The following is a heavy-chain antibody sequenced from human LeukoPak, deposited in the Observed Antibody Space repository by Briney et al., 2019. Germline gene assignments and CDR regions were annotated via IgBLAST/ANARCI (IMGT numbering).Heavy chain of an antibody. CDR2: IKQDGSEK. CDR3: AKAAGLEWELLRPVDY. D-gene: IGHD1-26*01. V-gene: IGHV3-7*01. CDR1: GFTFSSSW. Sequence: GGSLRLSCAASGFTFSSSWMSWVRQAPGKGLEWVANIKQDGSEKYYADSVKGRFTISRDNSKNTLYLQMNSLRAEDTAVYYCAKAAGLEWELLRPVDYWGQGTLVTVSS. J-gene: IGHJ4*02.